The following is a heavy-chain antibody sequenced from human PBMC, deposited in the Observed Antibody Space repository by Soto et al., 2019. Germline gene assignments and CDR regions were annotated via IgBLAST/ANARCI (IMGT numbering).Heavy chain of an antibody. CDR1: GFTFSSYG. CDR3: AKDLRYYDSSGYYQQN. J-gene: IGHJ4*02. V-gene: IGHV3-30*18. D-gene: IGHD3-22*01. Sequence: QVQLVESGGGVVQPGRSLRLSCAASGFTFSSYGMPWVRQAPGKGLEWVAVISYDGSNKYYADSVKGRFTISRDNSKNTLYLQMNSLRAEDTAVYYCAKDLRYYDSSGYYQQNWGQGTLVTVSS. CDR2: ISYDGSNK.